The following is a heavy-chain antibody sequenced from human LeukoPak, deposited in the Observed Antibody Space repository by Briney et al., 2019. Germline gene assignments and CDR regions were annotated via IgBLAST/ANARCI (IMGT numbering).Heavy chain of an antibody. CDR3: ARDMGRAWYGPPDY. CDR2: IWNDGSET. J-gene: IGHJ4*02. D-gene: IGHD6-13*01. CDR1: GFIFSSYA. V-gene: IGHV3-33*08. Sequence: GGSLRLSCAASGFIFSSYAMHWVRQAPGKRLEWVAVIWNDGSETFHADSVKGRFRIARDNSKNTLYLQMNSLRAEDTAVYFCARDMGRAWYGPPDYWGQGTLVTVSS.